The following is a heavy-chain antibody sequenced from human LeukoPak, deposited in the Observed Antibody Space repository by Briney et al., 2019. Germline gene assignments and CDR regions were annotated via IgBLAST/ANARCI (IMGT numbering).Heavy chain of an antibody. CDR2: ISYDGSNK. CDR3: ARVKEASAFDV. Sequence: PGGSLRLSCAASGFTFSNYALHWVRQAPGKGLEWVAVISYDGSNKYYADSVKGRFTISRDNAKNSLYLQMNSLRAEDTAVYYCARVKEASAFDVRGQGTMVTVSS. D-gene: IGHD5-12*01. CDR1: GFTFSNYA. J-gene: IGHJ3*01. V-gene: IGHV3-30*04.